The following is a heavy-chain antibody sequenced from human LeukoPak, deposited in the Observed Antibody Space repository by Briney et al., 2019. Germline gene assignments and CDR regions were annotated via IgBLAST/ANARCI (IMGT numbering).Heavy chain of an antibody. Sequence: GGSLRLSCAASGFTFSTYTMYWVRQPPGKGLEWVSIIGGSGGDIHYADSVKGRFTISRDNSKNTLYLQMNSLRAEDTAVYYCAKLPYYDFWSGSYFDYWGQGTLVTVSS. V-gene: IGHV3-23*01. CDR1: GFTFSTYT. CDR3: AKLPYYDFWSGSYFDY. D-gene: IGHD3-3*01. CDR2: IGGSGGDI. J-gene: IGHJ4*02.